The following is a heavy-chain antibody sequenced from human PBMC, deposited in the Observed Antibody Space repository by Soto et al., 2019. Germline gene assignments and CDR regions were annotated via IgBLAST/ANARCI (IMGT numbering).Heavy chain of an antibody. CDR1: GFTFSSYG. J-gene: IGHJ6*02. CDR3: AKGRSSITGTRTVNYYYYGMDV. D-gene: IGHD1-20*01. V-gene: IGHV3-30*18. Sequence: GGSLRLSCAASGFTFSSYGMHWVRQAPGKGLEWVAVISYDGSNKYYADSVKGRFTISRDNSKNTLYLQMNSLRAEDTAVYYCAKGRSSITGTRTVNYYYYGMDVWGQGTTVTVSS. CDR2: ISYDGSNK.